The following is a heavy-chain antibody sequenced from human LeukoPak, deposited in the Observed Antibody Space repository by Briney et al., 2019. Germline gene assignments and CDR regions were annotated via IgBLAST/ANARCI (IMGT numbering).Heavy chain of an antibody. Sequence: HPGGSLRLSCAASGFNFSSYAMHWVRQAPGEGLEWVGLISYGGIDKSYADSVKGRFTISRDSSKRTLYLQMNSLRAEDTAMYYCARESWSDSVAFDIWGLGTMVIVSS. CDR2: ISYGGIDK. CDR3: ARESWSDSVAFDI. J-gene: IGHJ3*02. CDR1: GFNFSSYA. D-gene: IGHD3-3*01. V-gene: IGHV3-30*04.